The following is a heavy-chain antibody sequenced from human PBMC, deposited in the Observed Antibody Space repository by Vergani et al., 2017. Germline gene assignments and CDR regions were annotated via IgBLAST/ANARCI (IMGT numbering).Heavy chain of an antibody. V-gene: IGHV3-11*01. CDR1: GFTFSDYY. CDR2: ISSSGSTI. J-gene: IGHJ4*02. D-gene: IGHD3-16*01. Sequence: QVQLVESGGGLVKPGGSLRLSCAASGFTFSDYYMSWIRQAPGKGLEWVSYISSSGSTIYYADSVKGRFTISRDNAKNSLYLQMNSVRAEETAVYSFARDRPYDYMWGSYSEALFDYWGQGTLVTVSS. CDR3: ARDRPYDYMWGSYSEALFDY.